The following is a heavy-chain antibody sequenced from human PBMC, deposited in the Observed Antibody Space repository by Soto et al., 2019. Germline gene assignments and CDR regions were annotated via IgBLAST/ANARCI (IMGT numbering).Heavy chain of an antibody. Sequence: GGSLRLSCAASGFTFDDYAMHWVRQAPGKGLEWVSGISWNSGSIGYADSVKGRFTISRDNAKNSLYLQMNSLRAEDTALYYCAKDLRGGEYQLLYAFDIWGQGTMVTVSS. CDR2: ISWNSGSI. D-gene: IGHD2-2*01. V-gene: IGHV3-9*01. J-gene: IGHJ3*02. CDR3: AKDLRGGEYQLLYAFDI. CDR1: GFTFDDYA.